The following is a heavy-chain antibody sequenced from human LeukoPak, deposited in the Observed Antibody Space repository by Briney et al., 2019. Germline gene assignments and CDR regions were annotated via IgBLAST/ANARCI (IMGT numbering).Heavy chain of an antibody. V-gene: IGHV3-7*01. CDR1: GFTFSSYW. Sequence: GGSLRLSCAASGFTFSSYWMSWVRQAPGKGLEWVANIKQDGSEKYYVDSVKGRFTISRDNAKNSLYLQMNSLRAEDTAVYYCARGRRQLVKRWWFDPWGQGTLVTVSS. J-gene: IGHJ5*02. CDR2: IKQDGSEK. CDR3: ARGRRQLVKRWWFDP. D-gene: IGHD6-13*01.